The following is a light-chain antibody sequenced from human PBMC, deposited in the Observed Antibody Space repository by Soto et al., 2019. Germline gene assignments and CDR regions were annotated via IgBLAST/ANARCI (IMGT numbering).Light chain of an antibody. CDR1: SSDVGGYNY. CDR3: ISYTTSNTRQIV. Sequence: QSALTQPASVSGSPGQSITISCTGTSSDVGGYNYVSWYQHHPGKAPKLMIYDVSNRPSGVSNRSSGSKSGNTASLTISGLQPEDEADYYCISYTTSNTRQIVFGTGTKLTVL. J-gene: IGLJ1*01. CDR2: DVS. V-gene: IGLV2-14*03.